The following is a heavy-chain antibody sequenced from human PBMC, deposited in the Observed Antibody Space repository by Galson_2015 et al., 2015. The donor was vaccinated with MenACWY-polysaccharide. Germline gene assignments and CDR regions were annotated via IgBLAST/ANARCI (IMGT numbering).Heavy chain of an antibody. CDR1: GFSFGDYA. D-gene: IGHD1-26*01. Sequence: SLRLSCAASGFSFGDYAMSWVRQAPGKGLDWVGRIRNKANSYTTEYAASVKGRFTISRDDSSSLYLQMNSLKTEDTAVYYCARVYVNSGSYIYDYWGQGALVTVSS. J-gene: IGHJ4*02. CDR3: ARVYVNSGSYIYDY. V-gene: IGHV3-72*01. CDR2: IRNKANSYTT.